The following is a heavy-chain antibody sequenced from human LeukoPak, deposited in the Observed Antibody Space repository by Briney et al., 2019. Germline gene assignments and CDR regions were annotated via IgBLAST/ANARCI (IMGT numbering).Heavy chain of an antibody. V-gene: IGHV3-43*02. D-gene: IGHD3-16*02. CDR1: GFTLDDYA. CDR3: AKDSGYPTSYYYYGMDV. Sequence: GESLRLSCAASGFTLDDYAMHWVRQAPGKGLEWVSLISGDGGSTYYADSVKGRFTISRDNSRNSLYLQMNSLRTEDTALYYCAKDSGYPTSYYYYGMDVWGQGTTVTVSS. J-gene: IGHJ6*02. CDR2: ISGDGGST.